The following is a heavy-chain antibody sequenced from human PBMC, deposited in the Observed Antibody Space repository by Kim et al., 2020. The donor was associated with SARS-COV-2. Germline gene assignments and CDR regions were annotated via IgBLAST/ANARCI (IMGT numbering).Heavy chain of an antibody. J-gene: IGHJ6*03. CDR1: GYTFTSYA. CDR2: INTNTGNP. CDR3: ARAVVVPAANYFGVVILSYYYMDV. D-gene: IGHD2-2*01. Sequence: ASVKVSCKASGYTFTSYAMNWVRQAPGQGLEWMGWINTNTGNPTYAQGFTGRFVLSLDTSVSTAYLQISSLKAEDTAVYYCARAVVVPAANYFGVVILSYYYMDVWGKGTTVTVSS. V-gene: IGHV7-4-1*02.